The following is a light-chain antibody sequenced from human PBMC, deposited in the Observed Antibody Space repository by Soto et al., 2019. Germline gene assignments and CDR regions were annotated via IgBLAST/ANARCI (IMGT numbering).Light chain of an antibody. Sequence: DIQLTQSPSTLSASVGDRVTITCRASQTISGNLAWYKQKPGKAHNLLIYKASYLESGVPSRFSGSGSGAEFTLTISSLQPDDFATYYCQQYTDYSWTFGQGTKVEIK. J-gene: IGKJ1*01. V-gene: IGKV1-5*03. CDR2: KAS. CDR3: QQYTDYSWT. CDR1: QTISGN.